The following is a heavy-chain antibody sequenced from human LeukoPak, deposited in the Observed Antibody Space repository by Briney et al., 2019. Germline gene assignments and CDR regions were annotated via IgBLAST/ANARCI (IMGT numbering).Heavy chain of an antibody. D-gene: IGHD2-21*02. CDR3: ARPRGDLELWAWGY. V-gene: IGHV3-53*01. CDR1: GFTVSSNY. CDR2: IYSGGST. Sequence: GGSLRLSCAASGFTVSSNYMSWVRQAPGKGLEWVSVIYSGGSTYYADSVKGRFTISRDNSKNTLYLQMSSLRAEDTAVYYCARPRGDLELWAWGYWGQGTLVTVSS. J-gene: IGHJ4*02.